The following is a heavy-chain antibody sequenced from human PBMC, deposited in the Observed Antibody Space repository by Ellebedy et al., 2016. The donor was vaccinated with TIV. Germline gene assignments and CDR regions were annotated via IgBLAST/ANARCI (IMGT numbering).Heavy chain of an antibody. CDR1: GYTFTSYG. Sequence: AASVKVSCKASGYTFTSYGISWVRQAPGQGLEWMGRISGYNGDTNYAQKFQGRVTVTTDTSSNTAYMELRSLRSDDTAVYYCARRTLYYYDSRGLLDWGQGTLVTVSS. J-gene: IGHJ4*02. V-gene: IGHV1-18*01. CDR3: ARRTLYYYDSRGLLD. CDR2: ISGYNGDT. D-gene: IGHD3-22*01.